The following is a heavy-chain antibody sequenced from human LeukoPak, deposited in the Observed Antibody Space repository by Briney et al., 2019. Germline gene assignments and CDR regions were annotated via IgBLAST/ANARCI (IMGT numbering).Heavy chain of an antibody. CDR3: ARAGSQQLAFGY. CDR1: GGSISGYY. D-gene: IGHD6-13*01. CDR2: IYYSGST. J-gene: IGHJ4*02. Sequence: SETLSLTCTVSGGSISGYYWSWIRQPPGKGLEWIGYIYYSGSTNYNPSLKTRVTISVDTSKNQFSLKLSSVTAADTAVYYCARAGSQQLAFGYWGQGTLVTVSS. V-gene: IGHV4-59*08.